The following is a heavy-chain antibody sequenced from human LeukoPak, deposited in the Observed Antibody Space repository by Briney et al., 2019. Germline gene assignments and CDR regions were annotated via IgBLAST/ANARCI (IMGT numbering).Heavy chain of an antibody. CDR2: IIPIFGIA. V-gene: IGHV1-69*04. CDR3: ASDCTNGVCSDDAFDI. CDR1: GGTFSSYA. Sequence: SVKVSCKASGGTFSSYAISWVRQAPGQGLEWMGRIIPIFGIANYAQKFQGRVTITADKSTSTAYMELSSLRSEDTAVYYCASDCTNGVCSDDAFDIWGQGTMVTVSS. J-gene: IGHJ3*02. D-gene: IGHD2-8*01.